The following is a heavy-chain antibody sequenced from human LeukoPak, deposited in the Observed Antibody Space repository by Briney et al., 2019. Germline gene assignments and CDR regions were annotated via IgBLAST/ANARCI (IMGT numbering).Heavy chain of an antibody. D-gene: IGHD2-2*02. CDR3: AGGLRPGDCSSTSCYTYYYYGMDV. V-gene: IGHV4-34*01. Sequence: SETLSLTCAVYGGSFSGYYWSWIRQPPGKGLEWIGEINHSGSTNYNPSLKSRVTISVDTSKNQFSLKLSSVTAADTAVYYCAGGLRPGDCSSTSCYTYYYYGMDVWDQGTTVTVSS. J-gene: IGHJ6*02. CDR1: GGSFSGYY. CDR2: INHSGST.